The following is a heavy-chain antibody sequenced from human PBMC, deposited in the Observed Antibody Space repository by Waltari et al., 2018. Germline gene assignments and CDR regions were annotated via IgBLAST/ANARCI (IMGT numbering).Heavy chain of an antibody. CDR2: INPNSGDT. CDR3: AKDRYTSTWGSGTGDS. V-gene: IGHV1-2*02. J-gene: IGHJ4*02. Sequence: QVQLVQSGTEVKKPGAPVKVSCKSSGYNFGGHYIHWVRQAPGQGLEWMGWINPNSGDTSYTQKFQGRVTMTRDTSTTTAYMELSELRSDDTAVYYCAKDRYTSTWGSGTGDSWGQGTLVTVSS. D-gene: IGHD6-13*01. CDR1: GYNFGGHY.